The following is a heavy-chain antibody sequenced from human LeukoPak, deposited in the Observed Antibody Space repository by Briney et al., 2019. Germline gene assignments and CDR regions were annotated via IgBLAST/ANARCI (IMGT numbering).Heavy chain of an antibody. CDR3: AREVRAYDSSGYYLDY. CDR1: GFTFSDYY. J-gene: IGHJ4*02. V-gene: IGHV3-11*01. D-gene: IGHD3-22*01. CDR2: ISSSGSTI. Sequence: GGSLRLSCAASGFTFSDYYMSWIRQAPGKGLEWVSYISSSGSTIYYADSVKGRFTISRDNAKNSLYLQMNSLRAKDTAVYYCAREVRAYDSSGYYLDYWGQGTLVTVSS.